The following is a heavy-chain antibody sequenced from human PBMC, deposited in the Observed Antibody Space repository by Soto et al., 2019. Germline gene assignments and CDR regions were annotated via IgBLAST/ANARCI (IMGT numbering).Heavy chain of an antibody. J-gene: IGHJ4*02. V-gene: IGHV4-31*03. CDR2: IYYSGTT. Sequence: TSETLSLTCFFSCGSVTSHHWSWIRQRPGKGLEWIGYIYYSGTTYHSPSLESRVIISVDTSKDQFSLKLNSVTAADTAVYYCARVSGLYGDPKFDSWGQGTLVTVSS. CDR1: CGSVTSHH. CDR3: ARVSGLYGDPKFDS. D-gene: IGHD4-17*01.